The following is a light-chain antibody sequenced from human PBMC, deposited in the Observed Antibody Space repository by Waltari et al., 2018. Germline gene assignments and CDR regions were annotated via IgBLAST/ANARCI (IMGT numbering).Light chain of an antibody. CDR3: SSYTSSSTLGV. V-gene: IGLV2-14*03. CDR2: DVT. CDR1: SSDVGGYNY. Sequence: QSALTQPAAVSGSPGQSITISCTGTSSDVGGYNYVSWYQQHPGKAHKLTIYDVTNRPAWVSDRFSGSKSGNTASLAISGLQAEDDADYYCSSYTSSSTLGVFGGGTKLTVL. J-gene: IGLJ2*01.